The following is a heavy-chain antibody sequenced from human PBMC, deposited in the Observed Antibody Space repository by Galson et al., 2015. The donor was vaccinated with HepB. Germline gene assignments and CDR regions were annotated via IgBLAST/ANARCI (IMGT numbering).Heavy chain of an antibody. CDR1: GFSFSSYW. CDR3: ARDLGAAAGGRPGY. D-gene: IGHD6-13*01. Sequence: LRLSCAASGFSFSSYWMSWVRQAPGKGLEWVANIMQDGSGKYYVDSVKGRFTISRDNAKNSLYLQMNSLRAEDTAVYYCARDLGAAAGGRPGYWGQGMLVTVSS. J-gene: IGHJ4*02. CDR2: IMQDGSGK. V-gene: IGHV3-7*01.